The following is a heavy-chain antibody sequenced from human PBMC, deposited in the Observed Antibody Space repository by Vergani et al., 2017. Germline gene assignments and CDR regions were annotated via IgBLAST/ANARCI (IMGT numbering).Heavy chain of an antibody. CDR1: GYSFTSYW. CDR2: IYPGDSDT. CDR3: ARLPRGGRARGRGYYFDY. V-gene: IGHV5-51*01. Sequence: EVQLVPSGAEVKKPGESLKISCKGSGYSFTSYWIGWVRQMPGKGLEWMGIIYPGDSDTRYSPSFQGQVTISADKSISTAYLQWSSLKASDTAMYYCARLPRGGRARGRGYYFDYWGQGTLVTVSS. J-gene: IGHJ4*02. D-gene: IGHD3-16*01.